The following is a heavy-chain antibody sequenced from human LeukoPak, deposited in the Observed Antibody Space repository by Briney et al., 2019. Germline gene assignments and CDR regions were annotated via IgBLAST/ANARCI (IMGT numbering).Heavy chain of an antibody. D-gene: IGHD5-12*01. CDR2: IYYSGST. J-gene: IGHJ4*02. CDR3: ARDTPPRYSGYDWGVDY. Sequence: SETLSLTCTVSGGSISSSSYYWGWIRQPPGKGLEWIGSIYYSGSTYYNPSLKSRVTISVDTSKNQFSLKLSSVTAADTAVYYCARDTPPRYSGYDWGVDYWGQGTLVTVSS. CDR1: GGSISSSSYY. V-gene: IGHV4-39*07.